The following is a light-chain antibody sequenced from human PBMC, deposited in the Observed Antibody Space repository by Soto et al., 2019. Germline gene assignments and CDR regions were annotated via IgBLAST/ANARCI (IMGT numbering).Light chain of an antibody. V-gene: IGLV2-23*02. CDR1: SSDVGTYNL. CDR3: YSYAGSSTYV. Sequence: QSALTQPASVSGSLGQSITISCTGTSSDVGTYNLVSWYQQLPDKAPKLIIHEVNKRPSGVSTRFSGSKSGNTASLTISGLQAEDDADDHCYSYAGSSTYVFGTGTKVTVL. J-gene: IGLJ1*01. CDR2: EVN.